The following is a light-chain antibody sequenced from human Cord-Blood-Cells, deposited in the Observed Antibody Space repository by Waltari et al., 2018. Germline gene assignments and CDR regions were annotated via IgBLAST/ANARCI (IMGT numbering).Light chain of an antibody. CDR3: QQYGSSPPRT. J-gene: IGKJ1*01. Sequence: EIVLTQSPGTLSLSPGERATLSCRASQSVSSSYLAWYQQKPGQATRLLIYGASSRATVIPDRFSGSGSGTDFTLTISRLEPEDFAVYYCQQYGSSPPRTFGQGTKVEIK. CDR1: QSVSSSY. CDR2: GAS. V-gene: IGKV3-20*01.